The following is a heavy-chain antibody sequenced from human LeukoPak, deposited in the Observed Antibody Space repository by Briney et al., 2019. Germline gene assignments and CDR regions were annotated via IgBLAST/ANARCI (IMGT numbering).Heavy chain of an antibody. CDR1: GLTFSSHG. CDR2: IWYDGSNK. CDR3: ARESPPAASTRYYYYYGMDV. D-gene: IGHD2-2*01. J-gene: IGHJ6*04. Sequence: GRSLRLSCAAPGLTFSSHGMHWVRQAPGKGLEWVAVIWYDGSNKYYADSVKSRFTISRDNSKNTLYLQMNSLRAEDTAVYYCARESPPAASTRYYYYYGMDVWGKGTTVTVSS. V-gene: IGHV3-33*01.